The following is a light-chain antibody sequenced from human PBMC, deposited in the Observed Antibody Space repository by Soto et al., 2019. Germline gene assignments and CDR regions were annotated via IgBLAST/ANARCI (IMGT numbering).Light chain of an antibody. CDR1: QSISSY. J-gene: IGKJ4*01. CDR2: AAS. Sequence: DIQMTQSPSSLSASVGDRVTITCRASQSISSYLNWYQQKPGKAPKLLIYAASSLQSGVPSRFRGSGSGPDFTLTLSSLQPDDFATYYCPQSYSTPLTFGGGTQVEIK. CDR3: PQSYSTPLT. V-gene: IGKV1-39*01.